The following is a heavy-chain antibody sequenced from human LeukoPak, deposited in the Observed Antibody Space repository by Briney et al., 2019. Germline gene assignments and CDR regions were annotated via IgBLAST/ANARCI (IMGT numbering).Heavy chain of an antibody. Sequence: SETLSLTCAVYGGSFSGYYWSWIRQPPGKGLEWIGEINHSASTNYNPSLKSRVTISVDTSKNQFSLKLSSVTAADTAVYYCARGHYYDSSGYYYYYGMDVWGQGTTVTVSS. CDR2: INHSAST. CDR1: GGSFSGYY. D-gene: IGHD3-22*01. J-gene: IGHJ6*02. V-gene: IGHV4-34*01. CDR3: ARGHYYDSSGYYYYYGMDV.